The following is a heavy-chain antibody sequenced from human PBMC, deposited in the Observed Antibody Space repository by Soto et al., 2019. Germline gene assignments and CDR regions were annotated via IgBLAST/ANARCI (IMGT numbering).Heavy chain of an antibody. CDR3: ARIYGSGSYRSLGY. Sequence: EVQLVESGGGLVQPGGSLRLSCAASGFTVSSNYMSWVRQAPGKGLEWVSVIYSGGSTYYADSVKGRFTISRDNSKNTLYLQMNSLRAEDTAVYYCARIYGSGSYRSLGYWGQGTLVTVSS. CDR1: GFTVSSNY. V-gene: IGHV3-66*01. CDR2: IYSGGST. J-gene: IGHJ4*02. D-gene: IGHD3-10*01.